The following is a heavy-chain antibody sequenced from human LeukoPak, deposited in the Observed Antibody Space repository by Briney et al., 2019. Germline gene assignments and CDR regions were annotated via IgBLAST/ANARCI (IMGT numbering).Heavy chain of an antibody. CDR3: AREAGIPPSTQQWPTSVDY. CDR2: IKQDGSEK. V-gene: IGHV3-7*05. J-gene: IGHJ4*02. CDR1: GFTISSSW. D-gene: IGHD5-18*01. Sequence: GGSLTLSCVASGFTISSSWMSWVRQPPGKGLEWVANIKQDGSEKYVVDSVKGRFSIPSGNAKNSLYLQMNSLRAGGTAVYYCAREAGIPPSTQQWPTSVDYWGQGTLVTVSS.